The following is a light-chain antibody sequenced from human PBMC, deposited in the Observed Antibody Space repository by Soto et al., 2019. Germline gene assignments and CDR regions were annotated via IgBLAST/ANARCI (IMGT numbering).Light chain of an antibody. CDR3: AAWDDSLNALL. CDR1: SFNIGSNT. Sequence: QSGLTQPPSASATPGQRVTISCSGSSFNIGSNTVNWYQQLPGTAPKLLMHTDDQRPSGVPDRFSGSKSGTSASLAISVLQSGDEADYFCAAWDDSLNALLFGGGTKVTVL. V-gene: IGLV1-44*01. J-gene: IGLJ2*01. CDR2: TDD.